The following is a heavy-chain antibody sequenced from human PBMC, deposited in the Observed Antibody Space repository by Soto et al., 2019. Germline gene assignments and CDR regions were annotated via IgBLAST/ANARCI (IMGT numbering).Heavy chain of an antibody. V-gene: IGHV5-51*01. CDR3: ARGSSGFYDY. CDR1: GYSFANYC. Sequence: GESLKITCKGSGYSFANYCIAWVRQMPGKGPEWMGIFYSGDSDTRYSPSFQGQVVISGDKSINTAYLQWTSLKASDTAMYYCARGSSGFYDYWGQGTLVTVSS. CDR2: FYSGDSDT. J-gene: IGHJ4*02. D-gene: IGHD6-19*01.